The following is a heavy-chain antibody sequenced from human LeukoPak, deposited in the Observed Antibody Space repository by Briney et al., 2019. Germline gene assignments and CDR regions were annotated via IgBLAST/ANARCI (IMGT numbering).Heavy chain of an antibody. CDR2: IYTSGST. D-gene: IGHD4-17*01. CDR3: ARDGDYAPLLHY. V-gene: IGHV4-61*02. Sequence: SETLSLTCTVSAGSISSGSYYWSWIRQPAGKGLEWIGRIYTSGSTYYNPSLKSRVTISVDKSKNQFSLKLTSVSAADTAVYYCARDGDYAPLLHYWGQGTLVTVSS. CDR1: AGSISSGSYY. J-gene: IGHJ4*02.